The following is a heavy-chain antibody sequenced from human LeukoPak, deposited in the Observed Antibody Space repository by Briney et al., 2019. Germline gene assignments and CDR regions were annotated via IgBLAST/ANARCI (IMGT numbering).Heavy chain of an antibody. Sequence: GASVKVSCKASGYTFTGYYMHWVRQAPGQGLEWMGWINPNSGGTNYAQKFQGRVTMTRDTSISTAYMELSRLRSDDTAEYYCARDFFLGYCSSTSCDPGDYWGQGTLVTVSS. CDR3: ARDFFLGYCSSTSCDPGDY. D-gene: IGHD2-2*01. J-gene: IGHJ4*02. CDR1: GYTFTGYY. V-gene: IGHV1-2*02. CDR2: INPNSGGT.